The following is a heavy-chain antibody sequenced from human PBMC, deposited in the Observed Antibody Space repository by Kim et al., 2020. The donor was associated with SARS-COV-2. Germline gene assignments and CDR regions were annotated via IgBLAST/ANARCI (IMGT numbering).Heavy chain of an antibody. CDR1: GFTFSSYA. J-gene: IGHJ4*02. D-gene: IGHD2-2*01. CDR2: ISGSGGST. Sequence: GGSLRLSCAASGFTFSSYAMSWVRQAPGKGLEWVSAISGSGGSTYYAYSVKGRFNISRDNSKNTLYLQMNSLRAEDTAVYYCAKDLKRSVVPAAMLRVYFDYWGQGTLVTVSS. CDR3: AKDLKRSVVPAAMLRVYFDY. V-gene: IGHV3-23*01.